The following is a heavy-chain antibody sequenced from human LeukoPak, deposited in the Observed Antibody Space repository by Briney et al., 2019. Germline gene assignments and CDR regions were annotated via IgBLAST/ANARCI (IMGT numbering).Heavy chain of an antibody. D-gene: IGHD3-22*01. CDR3: AKGSSGYFFDL. CDR2: ISNDGGGT. V-gene: IGHV3-23*01. J-gene: IGHJ4*02. Sequence: GGSLRLSCAASGFIFNNYGLVWVRQAPGKGLEWVSAISNDGGGTTYSDFVKGRFSVSRDNSKNTLFLQMNSLRAEDTALYYCAKGSSGYFFDLWGQGTLVTVSS. CDR1: GFIFNNYG.